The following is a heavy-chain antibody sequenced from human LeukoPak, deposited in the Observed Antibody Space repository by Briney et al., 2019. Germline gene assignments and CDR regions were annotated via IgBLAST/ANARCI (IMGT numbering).Heavy chain of an antibody. CDR3: ARRAREYSHDAFDI. J-gene: IGHJ3*02. CDR1: GYTFTDYY. D-gene: IGHD5-18*01. CDR2: INPNSRGT. Sequence: ASVTVSFKASGYTFTDYYMHWVRQAPGQGREWMGWINPNSRGTDSAQKFQGRFSMTRDTSISTAYMELSRLRSDDTAVYYCARRAREYSHDAFDIWGQGTMVTVSS. V-gene: IGHV1-2*02.